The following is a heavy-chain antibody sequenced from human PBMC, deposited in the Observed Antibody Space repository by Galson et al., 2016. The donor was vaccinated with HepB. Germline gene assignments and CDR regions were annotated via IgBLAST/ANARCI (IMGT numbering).Heavy chain of an antibody. D-gene: IGHD2-8*01. CDR2: IWFDGSNK. CDR1: GFTFSGFG. V-gene: IGHV3-33*06. CDR3: AKERPSMGQGRALDV. Sequence: SLRLSCAASGFTFSGFGMHWVRQAPGKGLEWVAIIWFDGSNKYYADSVKGRFTISRDNSKSTLYLQMNSLRAEDTAVYYCAKERPSMGQGRALDVWGQGTTVTVSS. J-gene: IGHJ6*02.